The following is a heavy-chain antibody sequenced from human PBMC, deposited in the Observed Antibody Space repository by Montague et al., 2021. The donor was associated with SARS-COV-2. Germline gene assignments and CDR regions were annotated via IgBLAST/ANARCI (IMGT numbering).Heavy chain of an antibody. Sequence: SETLSLTCTVTGGPISGSSDYWGWIRQSPGKGLEWIASVYYSGNTYYXSSLKSRLTISVDTSKNQFSLKLNSVTAADTALYYCARREYSYGWGDWGQGTLVTVSS. V-gene: IGHV4-39*01. D-gene: IGHD5-18*01. J-gene: IGHJ4*02. CDR2: VYYSGNT. CDR1: GGPISGSSDY. CDR3: ARREYSYGWGD.